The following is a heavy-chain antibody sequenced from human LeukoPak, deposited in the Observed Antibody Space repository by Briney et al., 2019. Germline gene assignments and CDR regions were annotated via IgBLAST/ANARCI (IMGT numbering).Heavy chain of an antibody. CDR2: MYYSGNT. Sequence: SETLSLTCNVSGGSISSYYWSWIRQPPGKGLEWIGYMYYSGNTNYNPSLKSRVTISVDTSKNQFSLKLSSVTAADTAVYYCARHVSDSSGYYSPFDYWGQGTLVTVSS. V-gene: IGHV4-59*08. D-gene: IGHD3-22*01. CDR3: ARHVSDSSGYYSPFDY. CDR1: GGSISSYY. J-gene: IGHJ4*02.